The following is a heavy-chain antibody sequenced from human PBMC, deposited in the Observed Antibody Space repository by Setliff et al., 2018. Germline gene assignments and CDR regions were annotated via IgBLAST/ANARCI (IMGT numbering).Heavy chain of an antibody. CDR3: AREGVDARSSTDYRYYMDG. Sequence: ASVKVSCKASGYTLTTYYMHWVRQAPGQGLEWMGIINPSGGLTRYAQKFQGSCTMTRDTSTSTVYMEVSSLRSEDTAVYYCAREGVDARSSTDYRYYMDGWGEGTTVTVSS. CDR1: GYTLTTYY. V-gene: IGHV1-46*01. CDR2: INPSGGLT. J-gene: IGHJ6*03. D-gene: IGHD2-8*01.